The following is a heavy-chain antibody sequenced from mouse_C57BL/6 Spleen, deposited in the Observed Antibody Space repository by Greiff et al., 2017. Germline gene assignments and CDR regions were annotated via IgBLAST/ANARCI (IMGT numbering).Heavy chain of an antibody. CDR2: LYPSDSET. J-gene: IGHJ2*01. CDR3: ATRGPRYYFDY. D-gene: IGHD3-3*01. CDR1: GYTFTSYW. V-gene: IGHV1-61*01. Sequence: QVQLQQPGAELVRPGSSVKLSCKASGYTFTSYWMDWVKQRPGQGLEWIGNLYPSDSETHYNQKLKDKATLTVDKSSRTAYMQLSSLPAEDSAVYYCATRGPRYYFDYWGKGTTLTVSS.